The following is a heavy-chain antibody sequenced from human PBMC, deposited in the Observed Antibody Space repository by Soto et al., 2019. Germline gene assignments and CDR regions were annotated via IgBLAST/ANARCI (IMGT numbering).Heavy chain of an antibody. CDR1: GGTFSSYT. J-gene: IGHJ4*02. CDR2: IIPILGIA. CDR3: ARDLAGEAY. D-gene: IGHD3-10*01. V-gene: IGHV1-69*04. Sequence: GASVKVSCKASGGTFSSYTISWVRQAPGQGLEWMGRIIPILGIANYAQKFEGRVMITADKSTSTAYMELSSLRSEDTAVYYCARDLAGEAYWGQGTLVTVSS.